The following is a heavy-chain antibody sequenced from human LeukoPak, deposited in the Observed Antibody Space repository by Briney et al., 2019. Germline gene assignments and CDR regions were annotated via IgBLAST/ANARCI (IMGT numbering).Heavy chain of an antibody. CDR2: IYSDRRT. CDR1: GFIVSSSY. D-gene: IGHD2-15*01. V-gene: IGHV3-53*01. Sequence: PGGSLRLSCIASGFIVSSSYMSWVRQAPGKGPEWVSIIYSDRRTYYAESVKGRFTISRDDSQNMVFLQMDSLRAEDTARYYCARDSAFSSYSHWGQGALVTVSS. CDR3: ARDSAFSSYSH. J-gene: IGHJ1*01.